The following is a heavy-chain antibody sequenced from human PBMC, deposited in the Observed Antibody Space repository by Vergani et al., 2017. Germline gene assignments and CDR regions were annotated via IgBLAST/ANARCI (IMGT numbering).Heavy chain of an antibody. J-gene: IGHJ3*01. D-gene: IGHD6-19*01. CDR3: ERDTAVAEDVFDL. CDR2: IYTSGGT. CDR1: GTSVSSGTHY. Sequence: QVQLQESGPGLVRPSETLSLTCSVSGTSVSSGTHYWNWIRQPADKTLEWIGRIYTSGGTDYNPTLRSRITLSLVRSTNQVSLKVSSVTAADTAVYFCERDTAVAEDVFDLWGQGTRVRVSA. V-gene: IGHV4-61*02.